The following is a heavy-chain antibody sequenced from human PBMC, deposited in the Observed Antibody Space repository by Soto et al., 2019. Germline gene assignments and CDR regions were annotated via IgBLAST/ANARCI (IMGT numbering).Heavy chain of an antibody. CDR2: ISGSGGST. CDR1: GFTFSSYA. CDR3: AKDRVSYGDPRSLYWYFDL. D-gene: IGHD4-17*01. J-gene: IGHJ2*01. V-gene: IGHV3-23*01. Sequence: PGGSLRLSCAASGFTFSSYAMSWVRQAPGKGLEWVSAISGSGGSTYYADSVKGRFTISRDNSKNTLYLQMNSLRAEDTAVYYCAKDRVSYGDPRSLYWYFDLWGRGTLVTVSS.